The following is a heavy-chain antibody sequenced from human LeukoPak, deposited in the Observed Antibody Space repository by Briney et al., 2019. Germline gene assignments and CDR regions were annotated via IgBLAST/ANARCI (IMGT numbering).Heavy chain of an antibody. CDR1: GYTFTTYG. CDR2: ISAYGGKT. J-gene: IGHJ5*02. CDR3: VRVGSAYGDPLEFDL. D-gene: IGHD2-21*01. V-gene: IGHV1-18*01. Sequence: ASVKVSCRASGYTFTTYGITWVRQAPGQGLEWMGWISAYGGKTDSAQKLQDRVTMTTDNSTSTAYLELRSLRADDTAVYFCVRVGSAYGDPLEFDLWGQGTLVTVSS.